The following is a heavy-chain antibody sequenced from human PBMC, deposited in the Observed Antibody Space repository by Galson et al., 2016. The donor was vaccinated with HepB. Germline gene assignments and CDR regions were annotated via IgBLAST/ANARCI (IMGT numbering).Heavy chain of an antibody. CDR3: ARGGDYSWPP. Sequence: SETLSLTCGVSGDSISSKYWWSWVRQTPGKGLEWIGEIHHEGGINYNPSLRSRVTISLDKFKNQFSLNLNSLTAADTAVYYCARGGDYSWPPWGQGTLVTVSS. V-gene: IGHV4-4*02. D-gene: IGHD4-11*01. CDR1: GDSISSKYW. CDR2: IHHEGGI. J-gene: IGHJ5*02.